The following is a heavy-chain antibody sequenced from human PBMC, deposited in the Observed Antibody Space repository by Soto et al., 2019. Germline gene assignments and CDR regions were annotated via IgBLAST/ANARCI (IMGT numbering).Heavy chain of an antibody. CDR2: IHYSGTT. CDR3: ARDVRSSWQYYYGMDV. Sequence: QVQLQESGPGLVKPSQTLSLTCTVSGGSISSGGYYWSWIRQHPGKGLEWIGYIHYSGTTYYNPSLKSRVAISVDTSKNQFSLKLSSVTAADPAVYYCARDVRSSWQYYYGMDVWGQGTTVTVSS. J-gene: IGHJ6*02. CDR1: GGSISSGGYY. D-gene: IGHD6-13*01. V-gene: IGHV4-31*03.